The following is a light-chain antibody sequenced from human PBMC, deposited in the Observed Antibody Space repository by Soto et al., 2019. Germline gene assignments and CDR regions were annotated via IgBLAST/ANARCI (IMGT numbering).Light chain of an antibody. CDR1: SSDVGYYNY. CDR2: DVS. J-gene: IGLJ1*01. CDR3: SSYTDSSNYV. Sequence: QSVLTQPRSVSGSPGQSVTISCTGTSSDVGYYNYVSWYQQYPGKAPKLMIYDVSGRPSGVPDRFSGSKSGNTASLTISGLQAEDEADYYCSSYTDSSNYVFGTGTKVTVL. V-gene: IGLV2-11*01.